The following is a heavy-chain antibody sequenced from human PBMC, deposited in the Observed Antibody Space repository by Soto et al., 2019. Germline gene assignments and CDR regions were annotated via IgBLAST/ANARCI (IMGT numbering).Heavy chain of an antibody. Sequence: HPGGSLRLSCAASGFTFSSYGMHWVRQAPGKGLEWVAVIWYDGSNKYYADSVKGRFTISRDNSKNTLYLQMNSLRAEDTAVYYCASEGGGYCSSTSCYSGVAARPYYYYYGMDVWGQGTTVTVSS. CDR3: ASEGGGYCSSTSCYSGVAARPYYYYYGMDV. D-gene: IGHD2-2*02. CDR1: GFTFSSYG. J-gene: IGHJ6*02. V-gene: IGHV3-33*01. CDR2: IWYDGSNK.